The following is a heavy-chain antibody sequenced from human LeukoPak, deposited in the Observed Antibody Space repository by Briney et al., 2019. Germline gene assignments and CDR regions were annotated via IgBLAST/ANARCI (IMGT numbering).Heavy chain of an antibody. CDR2: INPNSGGT. Sequence: ASVKVSCKASGYTFTDYYMHWVRQAPGQGPEWMGWINPNSGGTNYEQEVQGRVTMTRDTSISTAYMELSRLRSDDTAVYYCASDPYTAYDKNYWGQGTLVTVSS. J-gene: IGHJ4*02. V-gene: IGHV1-2*02. CDR1: GYTFTDYY. CDR3: ASDPYTAYDKNY. D-gene: IGHD5-12*01.